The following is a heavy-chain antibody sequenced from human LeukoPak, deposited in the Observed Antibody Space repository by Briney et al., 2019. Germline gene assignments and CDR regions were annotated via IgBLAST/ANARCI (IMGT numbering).Heavy chain of an antibody. D-gene: IGHD3-22*01. J-gene: IGHJ4*02. V-gene: IGHV3-23*01. Sequence: GACLTPSRAPAAFTFSSSAIGSVSQPPGKGMGWVLAIIGGGGSTYYADSVKGRFTISRDNSKNTLYLQMNSLRAEDTAVYYCAKHPTYDSSGYYPNERYFDYWGQGTLVTVSS. CDR2: IIGGGGST. CDR1: AFTFSSSA. CDR3: AKHPTYDSSGYYPNERYFDY.